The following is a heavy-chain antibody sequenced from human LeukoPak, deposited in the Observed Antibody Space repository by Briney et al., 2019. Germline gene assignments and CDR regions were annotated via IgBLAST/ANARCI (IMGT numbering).Heavy chain of an antibody. CDR3: AKDDQGYDSRTYFDY. V-gene: IGHV3-23*01. CDR1: GFTFSSYA. J-gene: IGHJ4*02. D-gene: IGHD3-22*01. CDR2: ISGSGGST. Sequence: RGSLRLSCAASGFTFSSYAMSWVRQAPGKGLEWVSAISGSGGSTYYADSVKGRFTISRDNSKNTLYLQTNSLRAEDTAVYYCAKDDQGYDSRTYFDYWGQGTLVTVSS.